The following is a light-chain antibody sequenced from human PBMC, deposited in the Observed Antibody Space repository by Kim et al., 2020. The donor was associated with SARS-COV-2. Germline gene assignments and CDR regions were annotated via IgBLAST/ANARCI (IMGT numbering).Light chain of an antibody. V-gene: IGLV3-1*01. CDR2: QDD. CDR1: KLGEEY. J-gene: IGLJ2*01. CDR3: QAWDSGTVV. Sequence: SYELTQPPSVSVSPGQTASIICSGDKLGEEYVCWYQQKPGQSPLLIIFQDDRRPSGIPERFSASNSGNTATLTISGTQSMDEADYYCQAWDSGTVVFGGGTQLTVL.